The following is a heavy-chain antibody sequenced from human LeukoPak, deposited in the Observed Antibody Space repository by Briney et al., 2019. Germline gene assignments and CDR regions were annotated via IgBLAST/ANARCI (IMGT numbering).Heavy chain of an antibody. J-gene: IGHJ4*02. CDR2: ISSSSSYT. CDR3: ARVIQTFYYDSSGYYSSASNDF. V-gene: IGHV3-21*01. D-gene: IGHD3-22*01. Sequence: GGSLRLSCAASGFTFSSYSMNWVRQAPGKGLEWVSSISSSSSYTYYADSVKGRFTISRDNAKNSLYLQMNSLGAEDTAVYYCARVIQTFYYDSSGYYSSASNDFWGQGTLVTVSS. CDR1: GFTFSSYS.